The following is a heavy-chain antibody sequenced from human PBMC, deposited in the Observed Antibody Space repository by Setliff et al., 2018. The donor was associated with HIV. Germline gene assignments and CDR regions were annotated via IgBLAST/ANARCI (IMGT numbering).Heavy chain of an antibody. D-gene: IGHD6-13*01. CDR1: GGSISNYY. CDR2: VDDTGNT. J-gene: IGHJ4*02. CDR3: AAAEGQGPWYFFDN. Sequence: SETLSLTCTVSGGSISNYYWNWIRQSPGKGLELIGYVDDTGNTNYKPSLERRLTISVDTSKNQFSLSLSSVTATDTALYFCAAAEGQGPWYFFDNWGQGTQVTVSS. V-gene: IGHV4-59*04.